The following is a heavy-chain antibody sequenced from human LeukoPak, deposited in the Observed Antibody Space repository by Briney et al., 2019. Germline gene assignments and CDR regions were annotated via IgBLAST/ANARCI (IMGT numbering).Heavy chain of an antibody. V-gene: IGHV1-24*01. Sequence: ASMKVSCKVSGYTLTELSMHWVRQAPGKGLEWMGGFDLEDGETIYAQKFQGRVTMTEDTSTDTAYMELSSLRSEDTAVYYCGTWGQTPGGAFDIWGEGTMVTVSS. CDR2: FDLEDGET. D-gene: IGHD3-10*01. CDR3: GTWGQTPGGAFDI. J-gene: IGHJ3*02. CDR1: GYTLTELS.